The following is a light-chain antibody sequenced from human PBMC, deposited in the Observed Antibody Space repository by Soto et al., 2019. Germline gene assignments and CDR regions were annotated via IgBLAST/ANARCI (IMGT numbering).Light chain of an antibody. V-gene: IGKV3-11*01. J-gene: IGKJ4*01. Sequence: EIVLTQSPATLSLSPGERATLSCRASQSVSNYLAWYQQKPGQAPRLLIYDASTRAPGIPARFSGSGSGTDFTLTISSLEPEDFAVYYCQQRYNWPPLTFGGGAKVEIK. CDR2: DAS. CDR3: QQRYNWPPLT. CDR1: QSVSNY.